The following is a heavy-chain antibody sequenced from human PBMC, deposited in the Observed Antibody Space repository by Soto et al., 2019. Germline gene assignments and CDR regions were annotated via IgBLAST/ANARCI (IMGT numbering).Heavy chain of an antibody. Sequence: QVQLVESGGGVVQPGRSLRLSCAASGFTCSSYGMHWVRQAPGKGLEWVAVIWYDGSNKYYADSVKGRFTISRDNSKNTLYLQMNSLRAEDTAVYYCARSEVTTRYNYFDYWGQGTLVTVSS. CDR2: IWYDGSNK. J-gene: IGHJ4*02. CDR1: GFTCSSYG. V-gene: IGHV3-33*01. D-gene: IGHD4-17*01. CDR3: ARSEVTTRYNYFDY.